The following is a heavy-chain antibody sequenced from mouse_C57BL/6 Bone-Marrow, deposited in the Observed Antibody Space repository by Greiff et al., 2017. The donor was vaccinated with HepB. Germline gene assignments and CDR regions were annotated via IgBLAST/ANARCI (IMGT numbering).Heavy chain of an antibody. CDR1: GYTFTSYT. Sequence: VQRVESGAELARPGASVKMSCKASGYTFTSYTMHWVKQRPGQGLEWIGYINPSSGYTKYKQKFKDKATLTADKSSSTAYMQLSSLTSEDSAVYYCARSGPSYWYFDVWGTGTTVTVSS. CDR3: ARSGPSYWYFDV. D-gene: IGHD3-1*01. J-gene: IGHJ1*03. CDR2: INPSSGYT. V-gene: IGHV1-4*01.